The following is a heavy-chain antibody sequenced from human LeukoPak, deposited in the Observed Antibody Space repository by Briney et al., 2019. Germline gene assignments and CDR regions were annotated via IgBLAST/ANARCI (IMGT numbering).Heavy chain of an antibody. V-gene: IGHV4-39*07. Sequence: SETLSLTCTVSGGSIRSSYYYWGWIRQPPGKGLEWIGSIYDSGSTYYNPSLKSRVTISVDTSKNQFSLKLSSVTAADTAVYYCARTRYYDFWSGYYTGISTGLYYYYGMDVWGQGTTVTVSS. CDR3: ARTRYYDFWSGYYTGISTGLYYYYGMDV. CDR2: IYDSGST. J-gene: IGHJ6*02. CDR1: GGSIRSSYYY. D-gene: IGHD3-3*01.